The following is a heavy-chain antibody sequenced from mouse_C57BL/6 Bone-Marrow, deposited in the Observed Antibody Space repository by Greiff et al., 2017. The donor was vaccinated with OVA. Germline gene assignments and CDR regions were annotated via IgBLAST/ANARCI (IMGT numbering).Heavy chain of an antibody. D-gene: IGHD1-1*01. CDR1: GFNIKDDY. CDR2: IDPENGDT. CDR3: TIFYYGSRGY. V-gene: IGHV14-4*01. Sequence: SGAELVRPGASVKLSCTASGFNIKDDYMHWVKQRPEQGLEWIGWIDPENGDTEYASKFQGKATITADTSSNTAYLQLSSLTSEDAAVYYCTIFYYGSRGYGGQGTTLTVSS. J-gene: IGHJ2*01.